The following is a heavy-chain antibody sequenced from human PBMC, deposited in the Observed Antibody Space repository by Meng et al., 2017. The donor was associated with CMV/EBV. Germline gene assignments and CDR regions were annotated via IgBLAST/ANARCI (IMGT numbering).Heavy chain of an antibody. V-gene: IGHV3-48*03. CDR1: GFTFSSYE. D-gene: IGHD6-19*01. CDR2: ISSSGSTI. Sequence: GESLKISCAASGFTFSSYEMNWVRPAPGKGLGWGSYISSSGSTIYYADSVKGRFTISRDNAKNSLYLQMDSLRAEDTAVYYCARVDSGWTHYYGMDVWGQGTTVTVSS. CDR3: ARVDSGWTHYYGMDV. J-gene: IGHJ6*02.